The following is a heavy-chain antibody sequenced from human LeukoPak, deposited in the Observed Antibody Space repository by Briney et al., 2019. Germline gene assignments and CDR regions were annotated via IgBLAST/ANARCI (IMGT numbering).Heavy chain of an antibody. D-gene: IGHD2-15*01. Sequence: GGSLRLSCAASGFTFSNYDMNWVRQAPGKGLEWVSAISGSGGSTYYADSVKGRFTMSRDNSKNTVYLQMNSLRVDDTAVYYCARRDIVVVVSASDYWGQGTLVTVSS. CDR3: ARRDIVVVVSASDY. CDR1: GFTFSNYD. V-gene: IGHV3-23*01. J-gene: IGHJ4*02. CDR2: ISGSGGST.